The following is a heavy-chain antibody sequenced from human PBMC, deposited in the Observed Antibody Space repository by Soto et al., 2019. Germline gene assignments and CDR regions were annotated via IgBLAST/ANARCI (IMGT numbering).Heavy chain of an antibody. J-gene: IGHJ6*02. CDR2: IYYSGIT. D-gene: IGHD1-20*01. CDR1: GGSISSYY. V-gene: IGHV4-59*01. Sequence: SGTLSLTCTVSGGSISSYYWSWIRQPLGKGLERIGYIYYSGITNYNPSLKSRVTISVDTSKNQFSLKLSSVTAADTAVYYCARYKSTYYYSMDVWGQGTTVTVSS. CDR3: ARYKSTYYYSMDV.